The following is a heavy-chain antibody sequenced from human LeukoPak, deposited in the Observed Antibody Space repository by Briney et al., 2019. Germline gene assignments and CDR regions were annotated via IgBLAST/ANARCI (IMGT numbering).Heavy chain of an antibody. CDR1: GYTFTSYG. CDR3: ARDGPRGYDVGSIDY. J-gene: IGHJ4*02. V-gene: IGHV1-18*01. CDR2: ISAYNGNT. D-gene: IGHD5-12*01. Sequence: GASVKVSRKASGYTFTSYGISWVRQAPGQGLEWMGWISAYNGNTNYAQKLQGRVTMTTDTSTSTAYMELRSLRSDDTAVYYCARDGPRGYDVGSIDYWGQGTLVTVSS.